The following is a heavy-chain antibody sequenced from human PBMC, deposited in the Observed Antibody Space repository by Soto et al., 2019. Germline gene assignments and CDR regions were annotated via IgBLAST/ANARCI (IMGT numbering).Heavy chain of an antibody. CDR1: GGSISSSSYY. D-gene: IGHD4-17*01. V-gene: IGHV4-39*01. CDR2: SSYSGST. J-gene: IGHJ4*02. CDR3: ANLYGDYVSY. Sequence: QLLESGPGLVKPSETLSLTCTVSGGSISSSSYYWGWIRQPPGKGLEWIGTSSYSGSTYYNPSLKSRVTISVDTSKNQFSLRLSSVTAADTAVYYCANLYGDYVSYWGQGTLVTVSS.